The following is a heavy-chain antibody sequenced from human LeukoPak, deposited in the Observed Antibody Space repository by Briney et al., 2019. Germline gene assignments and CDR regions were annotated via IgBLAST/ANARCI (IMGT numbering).Heavy chain of an antibody. D-gene: IGHD3-3*01. CDR2: FDPEDGET. CDR1: GYTLTELS. J-gene: IGHJ4*02. V-gene: IGHV1-24*01. CDR3: ATDRVTLQSYDFWSGYLFDY. Sequence: ASVNVSCKVSGYTLTELSMHWVRQAPGKGLAWMGGFDPEDGETIYAQKFQGRVTMTEDTSTDTAYMELSSLRSEDTAVYYCATDRVTLQSYDFWSGYLFDYWGQGTLVTVSS.